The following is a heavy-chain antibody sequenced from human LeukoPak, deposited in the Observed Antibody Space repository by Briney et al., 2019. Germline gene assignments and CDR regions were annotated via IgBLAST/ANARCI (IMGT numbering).Heavy chain of an antibody. CDR1: GFTLSTHA. Sequence: PGGSLRLSCVASGFTLSTHAMTWVRRAPGKGLEWVSTIRVTGGSTYYADSVKGRFTISRDNSKNTLYLQMNSLRAEDTAVYYCARSEGDGYPVAFDIWGQGTMVTVSS. V-gene: IGHV3-23*01. CDR2: IRVTGGST. J-gene: IGHJ3*02. D-gene: IGHD5-24*01. CDR3: ARSEGDGYPVAFDI.